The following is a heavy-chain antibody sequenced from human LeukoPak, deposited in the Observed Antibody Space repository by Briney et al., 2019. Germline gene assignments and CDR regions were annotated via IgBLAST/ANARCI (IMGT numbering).Heavy chain of an antibody. CDR3: ARAEYNWNSFSYFDY. Sequence: GPSVKVSCKASGYTFTSYGISWVRQAPGQGLEWMGWISAYNGNTNYAQKLQGRVTMTTDTSTSTAYMELRSLRSDDTAVYYCARAEYNWNSFSYFDYWGQGTLVTVSS. V-gene: IGHV1-18*01. CDR1: GYTFTSYG. D-gene: IGHD1-7*01. J-gene: IGHJ4*02. CDR2: ISAYNGNT.